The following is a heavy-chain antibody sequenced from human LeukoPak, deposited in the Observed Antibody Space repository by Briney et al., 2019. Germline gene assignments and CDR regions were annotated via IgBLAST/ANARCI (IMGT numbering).Heavy chain of an antibody. D-gene: IGHD3-3*01. V-gene: IGHV1-2*06. CDR1: GGTFSSYA. CDR3: ARDRYDFWSGYQGDFDY. Sequence: ASVKVSCKASGGTFSSYAISWVRQAPGQGLEWMGRINPNSGGTNYAQKFQGRVTMTRDTSISTAYMELSRLRSDDTAVYYCARDRYDFWSGYQGDFDYWGQGTLVTVSS. J-gene: IGHJ4*02. CDR2: INPNSGGT.